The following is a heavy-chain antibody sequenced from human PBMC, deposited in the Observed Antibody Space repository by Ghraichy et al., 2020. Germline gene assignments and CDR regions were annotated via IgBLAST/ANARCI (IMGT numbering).Heavy chain of an antibody. CDR2: IRSKAYVGTT. D-gene: IGHD3-22*01. CDR3: TRNVGRGPHYSDSSGYHAFDF. Sequence: GGSLRLSCIASGFTFGDYAMSWFRQAPGKGLEWVAFIRSKAYVGTTEYAASVKGRFTISRDDSKGLAYLQMNSLKTDDTAVYYCTRNVGRGPHYSDSSGYHAFDFWGQGTLVTVSS. J-gene: IGHJ4*02. V-gene: IGHV3-49*03. CDR1: GFTFGDYA.